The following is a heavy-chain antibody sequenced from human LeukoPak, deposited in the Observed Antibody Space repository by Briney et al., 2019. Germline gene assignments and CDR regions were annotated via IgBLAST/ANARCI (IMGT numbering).Heavy chain of an antibody. CDR2: IYYSGST. D-gene: IGHD3-22*01. CDR3: ARVGGGYYYDSSGVNWFDP. J-gene: IGHJ5*02. Sequence: PSETLSFTCTASGGSISSYYWSWIRQPPGKGLEWIGYIYYSGSTNYIPSLKSRVTISVDTSKNQFSLKLSSVTAADTAVYYCARVGGGYYYDSSGVNWFDPWGQGTLVTVSS. CDR1: GGSISSYY. V-gene: IGHV4-59*01.